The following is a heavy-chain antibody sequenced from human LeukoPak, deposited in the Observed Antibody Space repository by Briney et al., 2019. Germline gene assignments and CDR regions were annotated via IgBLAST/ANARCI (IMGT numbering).Heavy chain of an antibody. Sequence: GASVKVSCKASGYTFTSYGISWVRQAPGQGLEWMGWISAYSGYTYYAQKFQGRVTMTRDTSTSTVYMELSSLRSEDTAVYYCARDQDWNYAFDIWGQGTMVTVSS. D-gene: IGHD1-7*01. CDR3: ARDQDWNYAFDI. V-gene: IGHV1-18*01. J-gene: IGHJ3*02. CDR2: ISAYSGYT. CDR1: GYTFTSYG.